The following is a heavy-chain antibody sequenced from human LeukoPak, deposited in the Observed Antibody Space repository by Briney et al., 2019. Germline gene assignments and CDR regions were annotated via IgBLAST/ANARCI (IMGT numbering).Heavy chain of an antibody. J-gene: IGHJ6*03. CDR1: GGTFSSYA. Sequence: GASVKVSCKASGGTFSSYAISWVRQPPGQGLEWMGGIIPIFGTANYAQKFQGRVTITTDESTSTAYMELSSLRSEDTAVYYCTRGPSMILYYYYMDVWGKGTTVTVSS. CDR2: IIPIFGTA. D-gene: IGHD3-22*01. V-gene: IGHV1-69*05. CDR3: TRGPSMILYYYYMDV.